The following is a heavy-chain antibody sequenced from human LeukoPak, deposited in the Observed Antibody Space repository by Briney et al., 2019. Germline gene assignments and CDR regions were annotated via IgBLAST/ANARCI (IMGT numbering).Heavy chain of an antibody. CDR1: GFAFSDYV. J-gene: IGHJ4*02. V-gene: IGHV3-23*01. Sequence: GGSLRLSCAASGFAFSDYVMDWVRQAPGKGLEWVSSISVRGDRTYYPNSVKGRFTISRDNSKHMLYLQMNTLRADDTAIYYCAKDRDYGGNSRGIDYFDYWGQGTLVTVSS. CDR3: AKDRDYGGNSRGIDYFDY. CDR2: ISVRGDRT. D-gene: IGHD4-23*01.